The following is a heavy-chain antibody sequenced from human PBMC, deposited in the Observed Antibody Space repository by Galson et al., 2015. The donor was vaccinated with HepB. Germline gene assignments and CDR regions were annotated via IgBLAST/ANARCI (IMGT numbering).Heavy chain of an antibody. Sequence: SVKVSCKASGYTFTGYYIHWVRQAPGQGLEWMGWINPNSGGTNYAQKFQGRVTMTRDTSLSTAYMELTGMRYDGTALYYCASGRNSDFEYWGQGTLVTVSS. CDR2: INPNSGGT. V-gene: IGHV1-2*02. CDR3: ASGRNSDFEY. CDR1: GYTFTGYY. J-gene: IGHJ4*02. D-gene: IGHD1-26*01.